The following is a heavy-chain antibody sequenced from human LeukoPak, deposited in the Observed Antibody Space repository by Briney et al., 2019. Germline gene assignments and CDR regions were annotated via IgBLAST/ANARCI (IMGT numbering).Heavy chain of an antibody. J-gene: IGHJ4*02. CDR3: AKDVTVDTALYFDY. V-gene: IGHV3-30*18. D-gene: IGHD5-18*01. CDR1: GFTFRSYG. CDR2: ISRDGSNK. Sequence: PGRSLRLSCAASGFTFRSYGMHWVRQAPGKGLEWVAVISRDGSNKYYADSVKGRFTISRDNSKNTLYLQMNSLRAEDTAVYYCAKDVTVDTALYFDYWGQGTLVTVSS.